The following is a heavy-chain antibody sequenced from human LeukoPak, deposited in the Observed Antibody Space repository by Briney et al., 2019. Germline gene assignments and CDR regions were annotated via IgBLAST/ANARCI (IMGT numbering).Heavy chain of an antibody. CDR2: ISYDGSNK. D-gene: IGHD4-17*01. V-gene: IGHV3-30*18. CDR3: AKDLDHDYDDHYFDY. CDR1: GFTFSSYG. Sequence: GGSLRLSCEASGFTFSSYGMHWVRQAPGKGLEWVALISYDGSNKYYADSVKGRFTISRDNSKNTLYLEMNNLRAEDTALYYCAKDLDHDYDDHYFDYWGQGTLVTVSS. J-gene: IGHJ4*02.